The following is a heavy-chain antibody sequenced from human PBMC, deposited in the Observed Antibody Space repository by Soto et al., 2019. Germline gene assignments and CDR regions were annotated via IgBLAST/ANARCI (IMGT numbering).Heavy chain of an antibody. CDR2: INHSGST. CDR3: ASITMVRGPRRGWFDP. J-gene: IGHJ5*02. V-gene: IGHV4-34*01. Sequence: TSETLSLTCAVYGGSFSGYYWSWIRKPPGKGLKWIGEINHSGSTNYNPSLKSRVTISVDTSKNQFSLKLSSVTAADTAVYYCASITMVRGPRRGWFDPWGQGTLVTVSS. D-gene: IGHD3-10*01. CDR1: GGSFSGYY.